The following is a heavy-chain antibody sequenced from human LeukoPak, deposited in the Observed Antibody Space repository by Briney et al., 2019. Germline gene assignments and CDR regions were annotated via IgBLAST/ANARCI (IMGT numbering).Heavy chain of an antibody. J-gene: IGHJ3*02. V-gene: IGHV3-23*01. CDR2: ISGSGGNT. Sequence: GGSLRLSCAATGFTFSNYAMSWVRQAPGKGLEWVSAISGSGGNTYYADSVKGRFTISRDNSKNTLYLQMNSLRAEDTAVYYCAKMTTVTGGGAFDIWGQGTMVTVSS. CDR3: AKMTTVTGGGAFDI. D-gene: IGHD4-17*01. CDR1: GFTFSNYA.